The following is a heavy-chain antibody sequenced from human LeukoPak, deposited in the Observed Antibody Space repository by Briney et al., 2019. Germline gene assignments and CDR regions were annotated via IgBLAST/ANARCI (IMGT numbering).Heavy chain of an antibody. J-gene: IGHJ4*02. Sequence: EASVKVSCKASGYTFISYGISWVRQAPGQGLEWMGWTSAFNGNTNYAQKLQGRVTVTTDTSTSTAYMELSRLRSDDTAVYYCARDSDYGSGSDYWGQGTLVTVSS. V-gene: IGHV1-18*01. CDR3: ARDSDYGSGSDY. CDR1: GYTFISYG. D-gene: IGHD3-10*01. CDR2: TSAFNGNT.